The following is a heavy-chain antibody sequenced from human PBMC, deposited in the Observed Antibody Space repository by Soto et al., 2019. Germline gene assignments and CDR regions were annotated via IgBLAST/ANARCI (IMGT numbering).Heavy chain of an antibody. V-gene: IGHV1-3*01. Sequence: FQLVQSGTEVKKPGASVKISCKASGYSFTSYGLHWVRQAPGQGLEWVGWLNPANGDTIYSPKLQGRVTITRDTSSSTAYMVLCTLTFEDTSVYYCVRRDVSGSQIDWFDPWGQGTLVTVSS. CDR2: LNPANGDT. CDR3: VRRDVSGSQIDWFDP. J-gene: IGHJ5*02. D-gene: IGHD2-15*01. CDR1: GYSFTSYG.